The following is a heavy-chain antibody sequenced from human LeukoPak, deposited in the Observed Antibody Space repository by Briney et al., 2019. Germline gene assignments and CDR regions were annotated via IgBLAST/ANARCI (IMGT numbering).Heavy chain of an antibody. CDR2: ISSSSSYI. J-gene: IGHJ4*02. V-gene: IGHV3-21*01. Sequence: GGSLRLSCTASGFTFGDYAMSWVRQAPGKGLEWVSSISSSSSYIYSADSVKGRFTISRDNTKNSLYLQMNSLRAEDTAVYYCVRGDSGYNWVYYFDFWGQGTLVTVSS. CDR3: VRGDSGYNWVYYFDF. CDR1: GFTFGDYA. D-gene: IGHD5-12*01.